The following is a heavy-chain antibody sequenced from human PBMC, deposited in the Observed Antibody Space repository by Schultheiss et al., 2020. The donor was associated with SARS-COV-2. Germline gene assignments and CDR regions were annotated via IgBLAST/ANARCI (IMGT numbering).Heavy chain of an antibody. D-gene: IGHD2-2*01. Sequence: GGSLRLSCAASGFTFDDYAMHWVRQAPGKGLEWVSGISWNSGSIGYADSVKGRFTISRDNAKNSLYLQMNSLRAEDTAVYYCAKGRLGYCSSTSCYRAYYFDYWGQGTLVTVSS. J-gene: IGHJ4*02. CDR1: GFTFDDYA. CDR3: AKGRLGYCSSTSCYRAYYFDY. CDR2: ISWNSGSI. V-gene: IGHV3-9*01.